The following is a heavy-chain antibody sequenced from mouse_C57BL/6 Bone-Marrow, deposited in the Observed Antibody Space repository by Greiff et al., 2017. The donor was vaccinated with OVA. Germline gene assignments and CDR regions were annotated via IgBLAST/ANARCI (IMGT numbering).Heavy chain of an antibody. CDR3: ARGLLRYPDY. CDR2: ISYDGSN. CDR1: GYSITSGYY. Sequence: ESGPGLVKPSQSLSLTCSVTGYSITSGYYWNWIRQFPGNKLEWMGYISYDGSNNYNPSLKNRISITRDTSKNQLFLKLNSVTTEDTATYYCARGLLRYPDYWGQGTTLTVSS. V-gene: IGHV3-6*01. J-gene: IGHJ2*01. D-gene: IGHD1-1*01.